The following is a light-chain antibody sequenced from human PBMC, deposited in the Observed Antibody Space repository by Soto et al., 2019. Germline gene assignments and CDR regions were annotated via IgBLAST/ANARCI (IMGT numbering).Light chain of an antibody. CDR2: DAS. CDR1: QSISSW. V-gene: IGKV1-5*01. CDR3: QQYNNYPLT. Sequence: DIQMTQSPSTLSASVGDRVTITCRASQSISSWLAWYQQKPGKAPKFLIYDASSLESGVPSRFSGSGSGTEFTLTISSLQPDDFATYYCQQYNNYPLTFGQGTKVETK. J-gene: IGKJ1*01.